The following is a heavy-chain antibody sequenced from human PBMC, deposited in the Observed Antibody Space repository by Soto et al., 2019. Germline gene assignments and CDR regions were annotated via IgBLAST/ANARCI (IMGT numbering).Heavy chain of an antibody. J-gene: IGHJ4*02. CDR2: IYYSGST. Sequence: QLQLQESGPGLVKPSETLSLTCTVSGGSISSSSYYWGWIRQPPGKGLEWIGSIYYSGSTYDNPSLKSRVTISVDTSKNQFSLKLSSVTAADTAVYYCAREGGSGSYYSPGGFDYWGQGTLVTVSS. CDR3: AREGGSGSYYSPGGFDY. CDR1: GGSISSSSYY. V-gene: IGHV4-39*02. D-gene: IGHD3-10*01.